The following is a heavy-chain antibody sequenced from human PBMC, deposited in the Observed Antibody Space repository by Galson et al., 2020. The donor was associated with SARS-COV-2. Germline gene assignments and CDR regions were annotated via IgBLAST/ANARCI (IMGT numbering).Heavy chain of an antibody. D-gene: IGHD3-10*01. Sequence: QLGESLKISCAASGFTFSSYAMHWVRQAPGKGLEWVAVISYDGSNKYYADSVKGRFTISRDNSKNTLYLQMNSLRAEDTAVYYCARGSGSYYTPFDYWGQGTLVTVSS. CDR2: ISYDGSNK. CDR1: GFTFSSYA. V-gene: IGHV3-30*04. J-gene: IGHJ4*02. CDR3: ARGSGSYYTPFDY.